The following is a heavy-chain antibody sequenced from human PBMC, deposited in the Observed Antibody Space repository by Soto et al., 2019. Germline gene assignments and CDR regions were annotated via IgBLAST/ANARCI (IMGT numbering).Heavy chain of an antibody. V-gene: IGHV4-31*03. J-gene: IGHJ4*02. CDR3: ARGRSSGWFRDDY. CDR2: INHSGST. Sequence: SETLSLTCTVSGGSISSGGYYWSWIRQHPGKGLEWIGDINHSGSTNYNPSLKSRVTISVDTSKNQFSLKLSSVTAADTAVYYCARGRSSGWFRDDYWGQGTLVTVS. D-gene: IGHD6-19*01. CDR1: GGSISSGGYY.